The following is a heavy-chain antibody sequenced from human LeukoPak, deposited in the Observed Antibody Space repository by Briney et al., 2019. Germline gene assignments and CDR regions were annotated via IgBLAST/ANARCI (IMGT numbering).Heavy chain of an antibody. J-gene: IGHJ6*04. CDR2: ITSSSTTI. CDR1: GFTFSTYE. Sequence: PGGSLRLSCAASGFTFSTYEMNWVRQAPGKGLEWVSYITSSSTTIYYADSVKGRFTISRDNSKNTLYLQMNSLRAEDTAVYYCAKDQAITMVRGDGYYYGMDVWGKGTTVTVSS. D-gene: IGHD3-10*01. V-gene: IGHV3-48*03. CDR3: AKDQAITMVRGDGYYYGMDV.